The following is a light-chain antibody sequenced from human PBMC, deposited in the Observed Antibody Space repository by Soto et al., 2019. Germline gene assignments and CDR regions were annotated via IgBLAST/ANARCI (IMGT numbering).Light chain of an antibody. Sequence: DVVMTQSPDSLAVSLGERATINCKSSQKLLYNSNNKNYLAWYQQRPGQPPKLLIYWASTRESGVPDRFSGSGSGTPLTLTIRSMQAEDVAVYYCQQYYSTPFTFGPGTKVDI. J-gene: IGKJ3*01. CDR2: WAS. CDR3: QQYYSTPFT. V-gene: IGKV4-1*01. CDR1: QKLLYNSNNKNY.